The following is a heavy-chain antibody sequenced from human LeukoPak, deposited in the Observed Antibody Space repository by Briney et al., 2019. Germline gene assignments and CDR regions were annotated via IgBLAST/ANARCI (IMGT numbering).Heavy chain of an antibody. CDR3: ARESIMRVGRQSDAFDI. V-gene: IGHV3-74*01. CDR2: INIDERIT. Sequence: PGGSLRLSCAASGFSFSTQRMHWVRQAPGKGLVWVPYINIDERITGYADSVKGRFTISRDNAKNTLHLQMNSLRVEDTAVYYCARESIMRVGRQSDAFDIWGQGTMVTVSS. CDR1: GFSFSTQR. J-gene: IGHJ3*02. D-gene: IGHD3-22*01.